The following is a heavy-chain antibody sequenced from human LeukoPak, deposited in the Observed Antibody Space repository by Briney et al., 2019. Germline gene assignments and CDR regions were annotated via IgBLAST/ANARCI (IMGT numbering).Heavy chain of an antibody. CDR3: ARGGRGYSGYDSQYFDY. V-gene: IGHV1-69*05. J-gene: IGHJ4*02. D-gene: IGHD5-12*01. CDR2: IIPIFGTA. Sequence: GASVKVSCKSSGGTFSSYAIRWVRQAPGQGVEWMGGIIPIFGTANYAQKFQGRVTITTDESTSTAYMELSSLRSEDTAVYYCARGGRGYSGYDSQYFDYWGQGTLVTVSS. CDR1: GGTFSSYA.